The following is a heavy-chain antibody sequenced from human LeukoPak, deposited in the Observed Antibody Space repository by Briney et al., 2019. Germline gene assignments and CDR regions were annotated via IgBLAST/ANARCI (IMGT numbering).Heavy chain of an antibody. J-gene: IGHJ3*02. CDR3: ARDRGIGEAFDI. D-gene: IGHD2-15*01. CDR1: GFTFDDYA. Sequence: GGSLRLSCAASGFTFDDYAMHWVRQAPGKGLEWVSLISGDGGSTYYADSVKGRFTISRDNSKNTLFLQMNSLRAEDTAVYYCARDRGIGEAFDIWGQGTMVTVSS. V-gene: IGHV3-43*02. CDR2: ISGDGGST.